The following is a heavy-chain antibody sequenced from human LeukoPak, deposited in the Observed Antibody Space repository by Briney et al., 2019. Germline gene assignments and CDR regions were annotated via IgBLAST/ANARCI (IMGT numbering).Heavy chain of an antibody. D-gene: IGHD2/OR15-2a*01. CDR3: ARENKGTCDY. CDR2: IIPIFGTA. V-gene: IGHV1-69*06. Sequence: GASVKVSCTASGYTFTSYYMHWVRQAPGQGLEWMGGIIPIFGTASYAQKFQGRVTITADKSTSTAYMELSSLRSEDTAVYYCARENKGTCDYWGQGTLVTVSS. J-gene: IGHJ4*02. CDR1: GYTFTSYY.